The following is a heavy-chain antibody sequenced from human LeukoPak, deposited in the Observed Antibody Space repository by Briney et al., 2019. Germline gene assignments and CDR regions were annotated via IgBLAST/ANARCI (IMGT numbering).Heavy chain of an antibody. D-gene: IGHD4-11*01. CDR3: ARLPSYSTLPYYFDY. Sequence: GESLKISCKGSGYSFTSYWIGWVRQMPGKGLEWMGIIYPGDSDTRYSPSFQGQVTISSDKSISTAYLQWSSLKASDTAMYYCARLPSYSTLPYYFDYWGQGTLVTVSS. CDR1: GYSFTSYW. CDR2: IYPGDSDT. J-gene: IGHJ4*02. V-gene: IGHV5-51*01.